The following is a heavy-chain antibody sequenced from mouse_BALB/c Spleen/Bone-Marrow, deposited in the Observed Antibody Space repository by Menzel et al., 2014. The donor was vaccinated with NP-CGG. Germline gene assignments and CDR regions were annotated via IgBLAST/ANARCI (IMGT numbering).Heavy chain of an antibody. Sequence: VQLQQSGAELVKPGASVKLSCSASGFNIKDTYMHWVKQRPEQGLEWIGRIDPANGNTKYDPKFQDKATITADTSSNTVDLQLSSLTFEDTAVYCCARQEFAIYWYFDVWGAGTTVTVSS. D-gene: IGHD1-3*01. CDR1: GFNIKDTY. CDR3: ARQEFAIYWYFDV. V-gene: IGHV14-3*02. CDR2: IDPANGNT. J-gene: IGHJ1*01.